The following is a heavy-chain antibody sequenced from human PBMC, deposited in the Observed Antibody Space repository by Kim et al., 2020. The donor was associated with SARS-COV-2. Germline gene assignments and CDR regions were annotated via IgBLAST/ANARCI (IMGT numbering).Heavy chain of an antibody. Sequence: GESLKISCKGSGYSFTSYWISWVRQMPGKGLEWMGRIDPSDSYTNYSPSFQGHVTISADKSISTAYLQWSSLKASDTAMYYCARLPTTQEDYGERAVAFDIWGQGTMVTVSS. J-gene: IGHJ3*02. CDR1: GYSFTSYW. V-gene: IGHV5-10-1*01. CDR2: IDPSDSYT. D-gene: IGHD4-17*01. CDR3: ARLPTTQEDYGERAVAFDI.